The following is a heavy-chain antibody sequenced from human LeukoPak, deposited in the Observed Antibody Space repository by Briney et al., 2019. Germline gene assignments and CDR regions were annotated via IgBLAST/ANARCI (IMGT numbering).Heavy chain of an antibody. CDR2: IYSGGST. J-gene: IGHJ4*02. CDR1: GFTVSSNY. CDR3: ARGTERDGYNEPYDY. V-gene: IGHV3-53*01. Sequence: PGGSLRLSCAASGFTVSSNYMSWVRQAPGKGLEWVSVIYSGGSTYFADSVKGRFTISRDNSKNTLYPQMNSLRAEDTAVYYCARGTERDGYNEPYDYWGQGTLVTVSS. D-gene: IGHD5-24*01.